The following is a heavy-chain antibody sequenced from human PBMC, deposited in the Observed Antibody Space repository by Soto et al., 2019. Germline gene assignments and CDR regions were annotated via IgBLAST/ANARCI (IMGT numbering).Heavy chain of an antibody. J-gene: IGHJ6*03. Sequence: SETLSLTCAVYGGSFSGYYWSWIRQPPGKGLEWIGEINHSGSTNYNPSLKSRVTISVDTSKNQFSLKLSSVTAADTAVYYCAREGNGTYSYSYMDVWGKGTTVTVSS. D-gene: IGHD1-7*01. CDR1: GGSFSGYY. V-gene: IGHV4-34*01. CDR2: INHSGST. CDR3: AREGNGTYSYSYMDV.